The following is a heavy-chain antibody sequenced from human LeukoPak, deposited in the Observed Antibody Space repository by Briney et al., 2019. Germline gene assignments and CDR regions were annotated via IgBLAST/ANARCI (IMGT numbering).Heavy chain of an antibody. CDR2: ISGTRSNT. D-gene: IGHD3-22*01. V-gene: IGHV3-11*06. CDR3: ATVNPASSRFYTY. Sequence: GGSLRLSCAASGFTFGDSYMSWIRQAPGKGLEWLSYISGTRSNTNYADSVKGRFTISRDNAKNSLYLQMNSLRAEDTAIYYCATVNPASSRFYTYWGQGTLVTVSS. J-gene: IGHJ4*02. CDR1: GFTFGDSY.